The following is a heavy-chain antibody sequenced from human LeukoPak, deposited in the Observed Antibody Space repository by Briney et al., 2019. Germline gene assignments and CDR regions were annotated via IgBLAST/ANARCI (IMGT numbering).Heavy chain of an antibody. V-gene: IGHV3-53*01. D-gene: IGHD3-16*01. CDR1: GVTVSGTH. Sequence: GGSLRLSCAASGVTVSGTHMSWVRHAPGQGLERVSAMYTGGTTYYADSVAGRFTVSRDNSKNTLYLHMNSLRVEDTAVYYCAKDEATSGGGLASWGQGTLVSVSS. CDR3: AKDEATSGGGLAS. J-gene: IGHJ4*02. CDR2: MYTGGTT.